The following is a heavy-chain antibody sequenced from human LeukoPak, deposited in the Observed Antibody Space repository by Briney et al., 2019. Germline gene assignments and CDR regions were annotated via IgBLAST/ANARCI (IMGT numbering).Heavy chain of an antibody. CDR3: ARSSGYYDSSGYYLNWFDP. CDR2: INPNSGGT. Sequence: GASVKVSCKASGYTFTGYYMHWVRQAPGQGLEWMGWINPNSGGTNYAQKFQGRVTMTRDTSISTAYMELSRLRSDDTAVYYCARSSGYYDSSGYYLNWFDPWGQGTLVTVSS. J-gene: IGHJ5*02. CDR1: GYTFTGYY. D-gene: IGHD3-22*01. V-gene: IGHV1-2*02.